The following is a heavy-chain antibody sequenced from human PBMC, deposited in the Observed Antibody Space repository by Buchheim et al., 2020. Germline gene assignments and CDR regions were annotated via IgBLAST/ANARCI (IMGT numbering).Heavy chain of an antibody. D-gene: IGHD3-3*01. CDR2: ISSSGGST. J-gene: IGHJ6*01. CDR3: AKVLRFLEWLLASTYYYYGMDV. V-gene: IGHV3-23*01. CDR1: GFTFSSYA. Sequence: EVQLLESGGGLVQPGGSLRLSCAASGFTFSSYAMSWVRQAPGKGLEWVSAISSSGGSTYYADSVKGRFTISRDNSKNTLYLQMNSLRDEDTAVYYCAKVLRFLEWLLASTYYYYGMDVWGQGTT.